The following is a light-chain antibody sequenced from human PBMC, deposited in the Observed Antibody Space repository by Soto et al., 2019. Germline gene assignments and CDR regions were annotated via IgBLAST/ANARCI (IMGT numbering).Light chain of an antibody. V-gene: IGLV1-51*01. CDR3: ATWDGSLPGEV. CDR2: DNN. J-gene: IGLJ2*01. Sequence: QSVLTQSPSVSAAPGQKVTISCSGSSSNIGNNYVSWYQQLPGTAPKLLIYDNNKRPSGIPDRFSGSKSGTSVTLDITGLQTGDEADYYCATWDGSLPGEVFGGGTKRTVL. CDR1: SSNIGNNY.